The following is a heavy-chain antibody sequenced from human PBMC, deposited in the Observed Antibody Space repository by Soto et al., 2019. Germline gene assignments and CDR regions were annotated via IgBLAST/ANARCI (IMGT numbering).Heavy chain of an antibody. D-gene: IGHD1-26*01. J-gene: IGHJ6*03. V-gene: IGHV3-66*01. CDR3: ARVPRLRRREIYYYRDV. Sequence: PGGSLRLSSAASGFTVSSNYMSWVRQAPGKGLEWVSVIYSGGSTYYADSVKGRFTISRDNSKNTLYLQMNSLRAEDTAVYYCARVPRLRRREIYYYRDVWGKGTTVTVSS. CDR1: GFTVSSNY. CDR2: IYSGGST.